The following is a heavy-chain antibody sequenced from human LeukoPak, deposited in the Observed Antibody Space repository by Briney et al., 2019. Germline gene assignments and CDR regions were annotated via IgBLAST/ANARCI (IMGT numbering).Heavy chain of an antibody. J-gene: IGHJ6*02. D-gene: IGHD3-16*01. CDR1: GYTLTTYG. CDR3: ARDGGSYGPYGMDV. Sequence: ASVKVSCKASGYTLTTYGISWVRQAPGQGLEWMGWISAYNGNTNYAQKLQGRVTMTTDTSTSTAYMELRSLRSNDTAVYYCARDGGSYGPYGMDVWGQGTTVTVSS. CDR2: ISAYNGNT. V-gene: IGHV1-18*01.